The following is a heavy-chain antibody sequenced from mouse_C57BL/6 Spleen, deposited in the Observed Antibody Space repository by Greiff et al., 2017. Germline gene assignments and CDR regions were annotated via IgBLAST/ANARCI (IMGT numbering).Heavy chain of an antibody. D-gene: IGHD1-1*01. CDR1: GFTFSSYA. CDR2: ISDGGSYT. V-gene: IGHV5-4*03. Sequence: DVKLVESGGGLVKPGGSLKLSCAASGFTFSSYAMSWVRQTPEKRLEWVATISDGGSYTYYPDNVKGRFTISRDNAKNNLYLQMSHLKSEDTAMFYCARVRNCGSNYYAMDYWGQGTSVTVSS. CDR3: ARVRNCGSNYYAMDY. J-gene: IGHJ4*01.